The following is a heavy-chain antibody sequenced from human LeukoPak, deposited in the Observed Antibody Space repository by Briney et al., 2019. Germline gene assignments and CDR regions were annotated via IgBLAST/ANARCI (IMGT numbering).Heavy chain of an antibody. Sequence: GGSLRLSCAASGFTFSSYAMHWVRQAPGKGLEWVAVISYDGSNKYYADSVKGRFTISRDNSKNTLYLQMNSLRAEDTAVYYCARAFRPSGGYDEGLDYWGQGTLVTVSS. CDR2: ISYDGSNK. J-gene: IGHJ4*02. CDR1: GFTFSSYA. V-gene: IGHV3-30-3*01. CDR3: ARAFRPSGGYDEGLDY. D-gene: IGHD5-12*01.